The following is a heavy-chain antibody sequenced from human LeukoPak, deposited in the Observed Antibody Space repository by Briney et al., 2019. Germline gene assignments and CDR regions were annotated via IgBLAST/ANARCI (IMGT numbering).Heavy chain of an antibody. D-gene: IGHD2-15*01. V-gene: IGHV3-11*04. Sequence: KPGGPLRLSCAASGLTVTDYYMHWIRHAPGKGLEWVSFIGGSASNIYYADSVKGRFTISRDNAKTSLYLQMNSLRGEETAVYYCAKEWSAFDIWGKGTMVTVS. CDR1: GLTVTDYY. CDR2: IGGSASNI. J-gene: IGHJ3*02. CDR3: AKEWSAFDI.